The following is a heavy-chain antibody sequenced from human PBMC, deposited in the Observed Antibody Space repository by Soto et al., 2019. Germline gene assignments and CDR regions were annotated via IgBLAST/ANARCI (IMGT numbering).Heavy chain of an antibody. J-gene: IGHJ6*02. CDR1: GFTFSSYG. V-gene: IGHV3-30*18. CDR2: ISYDGSNK. D-gene: IGHD1-26*01. Sequence: QTGGSLRLSCAASGFTFSSYGMHWVRQAPGKGLEWVAVISYDGSNKYYADSVKGRFTISRDNSKNTLYLQMNSLRAEDTAVYYCAKAGGGSDLGYYYGMDVWGQGTTVTVSS. CDR3: AKAGGGSDLGYYYGMDV.